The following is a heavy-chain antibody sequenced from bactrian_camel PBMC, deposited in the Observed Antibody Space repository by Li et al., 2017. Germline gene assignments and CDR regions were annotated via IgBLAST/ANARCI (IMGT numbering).Heavy chain of an antibody. CDR1: KYAYSSYC. V-gene: IGHV3S1*01. J-gene: IGHJ4*01. D-gene: IGHD4*01. Sequence: HVQLVESGGGSVQAGGSLKLSCEVSKYAYSSYCAAWFRQAPGKEREGVAAMYTGFGGGNIYYDDSVKGRFTISQDNSKNTLYLQMDSLKSEDAAMYFCAADDPNDLTSTDVATMGMCEYNSWGQGTQVTVS. CDR2: MYTGFGGGNI. CDR3: AADDPNDLTSTDVATMGMCEYNS.